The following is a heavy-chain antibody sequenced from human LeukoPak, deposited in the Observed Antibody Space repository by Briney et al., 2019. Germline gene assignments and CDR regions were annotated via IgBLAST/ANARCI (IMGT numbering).Heavy chain of an antibody. CDR1: GYTFTGFC. CDR2: LHPNSGGT. CDR3: ARDLDNYSGSGSYYNGDPLFQH. J-gene: IGHJ1*01. V-gene: IGHV1-2*02. D-gene: IGHD3-10*01. Sequence: ASVKVSCKASGYTFTGFCIHWVRQAPGPGLEWMGWLHPNSGGTNYAQNFQGTVTMTRDTSISTGYMELSRLRSDDTAVYYCARDLDNYSGSGSYYNGDPLFQHWGQGTLVTVSS.